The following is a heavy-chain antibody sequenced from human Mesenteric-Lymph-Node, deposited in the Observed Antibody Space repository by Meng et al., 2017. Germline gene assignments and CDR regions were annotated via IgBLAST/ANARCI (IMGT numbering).Heavy chain of an antibody. J-gene: IGHJ4*02. V-gene: IGHV6-1*01. D-gene: IGHD6-19*01. CDR1: GDSVSSNSAA. CDR3: ARKAVAVGTFDY. CDR2: TYYRSKWSS. Sequence: VPPEQSGPGLVKPSQTLSLTCAISGDSVSSNSAAWNWIRQSPSRGLEWLGRTYYRSKWSSDYAVSVRSRITINADTSKNQFSLQLNSVTPEDTAVYYCARKAVAVGTFDYWGQGTLVTVSS.